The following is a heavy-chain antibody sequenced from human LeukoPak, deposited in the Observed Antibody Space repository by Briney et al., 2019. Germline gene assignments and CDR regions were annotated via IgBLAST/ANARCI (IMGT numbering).Heavy chain of an antibody. J-gene: IGHJ5*02. CDR1: GGSISSYY. CDR3: ARGFGSSGRFDP. CDR2: IYYSGST. D-gene: IGHD6-19*01. V-gene: IGHV4-59*01. Sequence: PSETLSLTCSVSGGSISSYYWSWVRQPPGKGLECIGYIYYSGSTNYNPSLRSRVTISIDTSKNQFSLKLSSVTAADTAVYYCARGFGSSGRFDPWGQGTLVTVSS.